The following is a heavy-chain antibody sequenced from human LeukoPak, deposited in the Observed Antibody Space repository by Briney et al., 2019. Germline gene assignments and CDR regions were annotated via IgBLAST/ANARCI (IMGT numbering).Heavy chain of an antibody. CDR3: ATVGYCSSTSCSDYYGMDV. V-gene: IGHV1-24*01. Sequence: ASVQVSCKVSGYTLTELSMHWVRQAPGKGLEWMGGFDPEDGETIYAQKFQGRVTMTEDTSTDTAYMELSSLRSEDTAVYYCATVGYCSSTSCSDYYGMDVWGQGTTVTVSS. CDR1: GYTLTELS. CDR2: FDPEDGET. D-gene: IGHD2-2*01. J-gene: IGHJ6*02.